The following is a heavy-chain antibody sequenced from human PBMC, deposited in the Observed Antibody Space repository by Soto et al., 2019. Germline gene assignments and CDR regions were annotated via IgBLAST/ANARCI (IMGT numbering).Heavy chain of an antibody. CDR3: ARENYRSAYTFDY. D-gene: IGHD3-16*01. V-gene: IGHV3-30-3*01. Sequence: QVQLVESGGGVVQPGRSLGLSCAASGFTFSINAIHWVRQAPGKGLEWVAAISYDGSNNFYADSVKGRFTISRDNSKSTLYLQMNSLRAEDTALYYCARENYRSAYTFDYWGQGTLVTVSS. J-gene: IGHJ4*02. CDR2: ISYDGSNN. CDR1: GFTFSINA.